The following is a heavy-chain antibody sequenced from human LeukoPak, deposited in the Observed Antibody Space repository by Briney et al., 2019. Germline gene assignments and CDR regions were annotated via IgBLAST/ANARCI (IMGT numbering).Heavy chain of an antibody. CDR2: ISYDGSNK. V-gene: IGHV3-30*03. CDR3: PRASPFDSLLYDRGVSNLHDAFDI. D-gene: IGHD3-9*01. CDR1: GFTFSSCG. J-gene: IGHJ3*02. Sequence: GGSLRLSCAASGFTFSSCGMHWVRQAPGKGLEWVAVISYDGSNKYYADSVKGRFTISRDNSKNTLYLQMNSLRAEDTAVYCYPRASPFDSLLYDRGVSNLHDAFDIWGQGTMVTVSS.